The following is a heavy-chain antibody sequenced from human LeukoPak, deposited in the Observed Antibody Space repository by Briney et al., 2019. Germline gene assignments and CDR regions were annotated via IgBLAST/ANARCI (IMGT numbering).Heavy chain of an antibody. CDR1: GGSISSSSYY. J-gene: IGHJ5*02. D-gene: IGHD6-19*01. Sequence: PSETLSLTCTVSGGSISSSSYYWGWIRQPPGKGLEWIGSIYYSGSTNYNPSLKSRVTISVDTSKNQFSLKLSSVTAADTAVYYCASTYSSGWYGDPNWFDPWGQGTLVTVSS. CDR3: ASTYSSGWYGDPNWFDP. V-gene: IGHV4-39*07. CDR2: IYYSGST.